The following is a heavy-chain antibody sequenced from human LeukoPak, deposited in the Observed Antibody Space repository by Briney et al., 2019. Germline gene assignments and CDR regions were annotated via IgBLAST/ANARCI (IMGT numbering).Heavy chain of an antibody. Sequence: PGRALVLSWAGSGFPFGGYGMHWFRQAPGKGLEGVAVIACDGSRAFYADSVKGRFTISRDNSKNTMSVQMDDLRAEDTAVYYCTRYNNDHFDYWGQGTLVTVSS. CDR2: IACDGSRA. CDR3: TRYNNDHFDY. J-gene: IGHJ4*02. D-gene: IGHD1-14*01. CDR1: GFPFGGYG. V-gene: IGHV3-33*01.